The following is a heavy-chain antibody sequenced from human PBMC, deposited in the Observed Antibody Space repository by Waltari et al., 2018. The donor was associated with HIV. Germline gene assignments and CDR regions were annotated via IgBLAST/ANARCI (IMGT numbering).Heavy chain of an antibody. Sequence: QLQLQESGPGLVKPSETLSLTCTVSGGSVSSSSYFWGWIRQPPGKGLEWIGRIYYTGRAYYNPSLKSRVTISVDTSKNQFSLKVTSVTAADTAVYYCARHALRVGAAYWSFDLWGRGTLVTVSS. CDR3: ARHALRVGAAYWSFDL. CDR2: IYYTGRA. CDR1: GGSVSSSSYF. J-gene: IGHJ2*01. V-gene: IGHV4-39*01. D-gene: IGHD1-26*01.